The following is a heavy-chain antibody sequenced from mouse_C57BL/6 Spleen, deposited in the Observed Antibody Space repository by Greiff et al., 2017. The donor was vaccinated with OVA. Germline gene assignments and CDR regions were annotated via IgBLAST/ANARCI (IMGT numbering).Heavy chain of an antibody. V-gene: IGHV1-82*01. CDR1: GYAFSSSW. J-gene: IGHJ2*01. Sequence: VQLQQSGPELVKPGASVKISCKASGYAFSSSWMNWVKQRPGKGLEWIGRIYPGDGDTNYNGKFKGKATLTADKSSSTAYMQLSSLTSEDSAVYFCARQTEDFDYWGQGTTLTVSS. CDR2: IYPGDGDT. CDR3: ARQTEDFDY. D-gene: IGHD4-1*01.